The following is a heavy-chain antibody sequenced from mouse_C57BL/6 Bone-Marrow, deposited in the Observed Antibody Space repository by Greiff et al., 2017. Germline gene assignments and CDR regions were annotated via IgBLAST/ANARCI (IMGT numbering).Heavy chain of an antibody. D-gene: IGHD2-3*01. V-gene: IGHV1-19*01. Sequence: EVKLEESGPVLVKPGASVKMSCKASGYTFTDYYMNWVKQSHGKSLEWIGVINPYNGGTSYNQKFKGKATLTVDKSSSTAYMELNSLTSEDSAVYYCAKIYDGSLFAYWGQGTLVTVSA. CDR2: INPYNGGT. CDR1: GYTFTDYY. J-gene: IGHJ3*01. CDR3: AKIYDGSLFAY.